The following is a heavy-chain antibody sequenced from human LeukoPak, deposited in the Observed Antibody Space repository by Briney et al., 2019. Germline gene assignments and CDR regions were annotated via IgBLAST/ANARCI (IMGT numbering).Heavy chain of an antibody. CDR1: GFTFSNYW. CDR3: ASRRSTSFDC. CDR2: INSDETST. V-gene: IGHV3-74*01. J-gene: IGHJ4*02. Sequence: GESLRLSCAASGFTFSNYWMHWVRQAPGKGLEWVSRINSDETSTNYADSVKGRFTISRDNAKNTLYLQMNSLRAEDTAVYYCASRRSTSFDCWGQGTLVTVSS. D-gene: IGHD5/OR15-5a*01.